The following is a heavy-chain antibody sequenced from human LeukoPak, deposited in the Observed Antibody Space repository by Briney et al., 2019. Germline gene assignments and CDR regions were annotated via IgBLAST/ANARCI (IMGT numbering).Heavy chain of an antibody. J-gene: IGHJ4*02. Sequence: SVKVSCKASGGTFSSYAISWVRQAPGQGLEWMGRIIPILGIANYAQKFQGRVTITADKSTNTAYMELSSLRSEDTAVYYCASGNYYDSSGSLMGYWGQGTLVTVSS. CDR3: ASGNYYDSSGSLMGY. CDR2: IIPILGIA. CDR1: GGTFSSYA. D-gene: IGHD3-22*01. V-gene: IGHV1-69*04.